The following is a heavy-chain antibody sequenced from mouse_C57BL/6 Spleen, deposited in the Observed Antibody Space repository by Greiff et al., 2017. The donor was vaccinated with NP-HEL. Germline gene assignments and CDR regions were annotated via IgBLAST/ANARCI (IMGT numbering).Heavy chain of an antibody. CDR3: ARGYYAMDY. CDR2: SNPNNGGT. J-gene: IGHJ4*01. CDR1: GYTFTDYY. Sequence: VQLQQSGPELVKPGASVKISCKASGYTFTDYYMNWVKQSHGKSLEWIGDSNPNNGGTSYNQKFKGKATLTVDKSSSTAYMELRSLTSEDSAVYYCARGYYAMDYWGQGTSVTVSS. V-gene: IGHV1-26*01.